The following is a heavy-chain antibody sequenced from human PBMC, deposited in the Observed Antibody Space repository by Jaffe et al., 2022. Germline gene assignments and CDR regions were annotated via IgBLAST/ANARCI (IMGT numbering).Heavy chain of an antibody. CDR1: GYTFTSYY. J-gene: IGHJ3*02. V-gene: IGHV1-46*01. Sequence: QVQLVQSGAEVKKPGASVKVSCKASGYTFTSYYMHWVRQAPGQGLEWMGIINPSGGSTSYAQKFQGRVTMTRDTSTSTVYMELSSLRSEDTAVYYCARGTYYYGSGSYRGADAFDIWGQGTMVTVSS. D-gene: IGHD3-10*01. CDR2: INPSGGST. CDR3: ARGTYYYGSGSYRGADAFDI.